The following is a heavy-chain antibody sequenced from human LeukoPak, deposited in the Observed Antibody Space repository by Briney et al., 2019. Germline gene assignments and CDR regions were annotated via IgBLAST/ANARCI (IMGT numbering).Heavy chain of an antibody. J-gene: IGHJ4*02. D-gene: IGHD6-13*01. Sequence: SETLSLTCTVSGGSISSYYWSWIREPPGKGLEWIGYIYYSGSTNYNPSLKSRVTISVDTSKNQFSLKLSSVTAADTAVYHCARAHTSSWYMDYWGQGTLVTVSS. CDR1: GGSISSYY. CDR3: ARAHTSSWYMDY. CDR2: IYYSGST. V-gene: IGHV4-59*01.